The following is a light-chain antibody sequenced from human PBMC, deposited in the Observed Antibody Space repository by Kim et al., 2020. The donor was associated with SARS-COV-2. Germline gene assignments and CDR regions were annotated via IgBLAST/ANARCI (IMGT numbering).Light chain of an antibody. V-gene: IGKV3-11*01. J-gene: IGKJ5*01. CDR1: QSVDNH. CDR3: QQRDTWIT. CDR2: GAS. Sequence: PGDRATLSCRASQSVDNHLAWYQQKAGQPPRLIIYGASKRATGVPARFSGSGSGTDFTLTINNLEPEDFAVYYCQQRDTWITFGQGTRLEIK.